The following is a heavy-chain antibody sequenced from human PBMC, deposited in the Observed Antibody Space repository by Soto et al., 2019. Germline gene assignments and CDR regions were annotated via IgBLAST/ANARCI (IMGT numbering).Heavy chain of an antibody. CDR1: GYTFTSYD. Sequence: AASVKVSCKASGYTFTSYDINWVRQATGQGLEWMGWMNPNSGNTGYAQKFQGRVTMTRNTSISTAYMELSSLRSEDTAVYYCARGLTYYYDSSGYQIDAFDIWGQGTMVTVSS. J-gene: IGHJ3*02. V-gene: IGHV1-8*01. CDR3: ARGLTYYYDSSGYQIDAFDI. CDR2: MNPNSGNT. D-gene: IGHD3-22*01.